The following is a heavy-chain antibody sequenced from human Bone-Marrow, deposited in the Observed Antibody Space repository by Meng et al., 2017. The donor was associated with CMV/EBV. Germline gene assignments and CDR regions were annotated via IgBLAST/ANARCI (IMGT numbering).Heavy chain of an antibody. D-gene: IGHD6-6*01. J-gene: IGHJ3*02. CDR3: AMMAYSSSSGGFDI. Sequence: GESLKISCAASGFTFSSYGMDWVRQALGKRLEWVSSISTSGSYRYYAASVSGRFTISRDNAKNSLFLQMDSLRVEDTAVYYCAMMAYSSSSGGFDIWGQGTMVTVSS. CDR1: GFTFSSYG. V-gene: IGHV3-21*01. CDR2: ISTSGSYR.